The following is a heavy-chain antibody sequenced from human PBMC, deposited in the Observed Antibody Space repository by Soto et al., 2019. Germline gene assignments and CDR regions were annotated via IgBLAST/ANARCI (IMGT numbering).Heavy chain of an antibody. Sequence: SETLSLTCTVSGGSISSSSYYWGWIRQPPGKGLEWIGSIYYSGSTYYNPSLKSRVTISVDRSKNQFSLKLSSVTAADTAVYYGARQGPYGMDVWGQGTTVTVSS. V-gene: IGHV4-39*01. CDR2: IYYSGST. CDR1: GGSISSSSYY. CDR3: ARQGPYGMDV. J-gene: IGHJ6*02.